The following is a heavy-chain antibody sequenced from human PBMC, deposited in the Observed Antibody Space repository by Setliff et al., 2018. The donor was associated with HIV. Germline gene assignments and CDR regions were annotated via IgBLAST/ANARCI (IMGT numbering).Heavy chain of an antibody. CDR1: GFTFSSYV. J-gene: IGHJ4*02. CDR3: ARPFDQ. V-gene: IGHV3-23*01. CDR2: ITDRGDTT. Sequence: GSLRLSCAASGFTFSSYVMNWVRQAPGKGLEWVSGITDRGDTTYQTGSLKGRFTISRDNSKNTLYLQMDSLRVEDTAVYYCARPFDQWGQGALVTVSS.